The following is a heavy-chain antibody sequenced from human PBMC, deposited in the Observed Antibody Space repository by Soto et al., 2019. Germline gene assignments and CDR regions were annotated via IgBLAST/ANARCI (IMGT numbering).Heavy chain of an antibody. CDR2: ISSTTNYI. V-gene: IGHV3-21*01. J-gene: IGHJ4*02. CDR1: GFTFTSYS. Sequence: EVQLVESGGGLVKPGGSLRLSCAASGFTFTSYSMNWVRQAPGKGLEWVSSISSTTNYIYYADSMKGRFTVSRDNAKNSVYLEMNSLSAEDTALYYCARESEDLTSNFDYLGQGTLVTVSS. CDR3: ARESEDLTSNFDY.